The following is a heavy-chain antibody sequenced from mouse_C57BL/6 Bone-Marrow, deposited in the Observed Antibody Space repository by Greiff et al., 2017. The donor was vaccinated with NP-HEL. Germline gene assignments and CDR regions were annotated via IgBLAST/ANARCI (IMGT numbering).Heavy chain of an antibody. Sequence: VQLQQPGAELVKPGASVKLSCKASGYTFTSYWMHWVKQRPGQGLEWIGMIHPNSGSTNYNEKFKSKATLTVDKSSSTAYMQLSSLTSEDSAVYYCARIYDNDEGMDYWGQGTSVTVSS. D-gene: IGHD2-4*01. J-gene: IGHJ4*01. CDR2: IHPNSGST. V-gene: IGHV1-64*01. CDR1: GYTFTSYW. CDR3: ARIYDNDEGMDY.